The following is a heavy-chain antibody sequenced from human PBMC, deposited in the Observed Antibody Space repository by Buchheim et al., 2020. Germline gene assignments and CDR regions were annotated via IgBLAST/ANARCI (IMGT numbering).Heavy chain of an antibody. V-gene: IGHV3-13*01. CDR3: ARADTMVRGVIFGYYYGMDV. Sequence: ELQLVDFGGGLFKLGGPWGPPCEASGFTSGSYDLHWFPQATGKVLEWVSAIGTAGDTYYQGPVKGRFTISRENAKKPLFLQMNSLRAGDTAVYYCARADTMVRGVIFGYYYGMDVWGQGTT. J-gene: IGHJ6*02. D-gene: IGHD3-10*01. CDR1: GFTSGSYD. CDR2: IGTAGDT.